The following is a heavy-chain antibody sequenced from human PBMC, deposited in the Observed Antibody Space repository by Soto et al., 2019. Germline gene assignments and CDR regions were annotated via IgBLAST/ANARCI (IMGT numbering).Heavy chain of an antibody. CDR3: AKEEHLPGYSSSWYVD. J-gene: IGHJ4*02. CDR1: GFTFSSYG. CDR2: ISYDGSNK. V-gene: IGHV3-30*18. Sequence: GGSLRLSCAASGFTFSSYGMHWVRQAPGKGLEWVAVISYDGSNKYYADSVKGRFTISRDNSKNTLYLQMNSLRAEDTAVYYCAKEEHLPGYSSSWYVDWGQGTLVTVSS. D-gene: IGHD6-13*01.